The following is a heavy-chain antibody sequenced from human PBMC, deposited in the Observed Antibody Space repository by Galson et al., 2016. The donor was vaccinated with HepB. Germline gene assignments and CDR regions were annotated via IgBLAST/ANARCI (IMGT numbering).Heavy chain of an antibody. CDR1: GGSVRSRTSY. J-gene: IGHJ4*02. D-gene: IGHD6-13*01. V-gene: IGHV4-39*07. CDR3: ARSYSTSLYIYLDY. Sequence: SETLSLTCTVSGGSVRSRTSYWAWVRQPPGKGLEWIGEIYHSGNTNYNPSLKSRVTISLDKSKNQFSLKLSSVTAADTAVYYCARSYSTSLYIYLDYWGQGTLVAVSS. CDR2: IYHSGNT.